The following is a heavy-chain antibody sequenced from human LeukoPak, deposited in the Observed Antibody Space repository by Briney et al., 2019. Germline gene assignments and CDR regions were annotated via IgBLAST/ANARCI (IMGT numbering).Heavy chain of an antibody. V-gene: IGHV3-11*06. Sequence: PGGSLRLSCAASGFMYSDYYMTWTRQAPGKGLEWVSYISSSSGYTNYADSVKGRFTISRDNAKNSLYLQMNSLRAEDTAVYYCARVDEGRNGVTVGYWGQGTLVTVSS. J-gene: IGHJ4*02. D-gene: IGHD2-8*01. CDR1: GFMYSDYY. CDR3: ARVDEGRNGVTVGY. CDR2: ISSSSGYT.